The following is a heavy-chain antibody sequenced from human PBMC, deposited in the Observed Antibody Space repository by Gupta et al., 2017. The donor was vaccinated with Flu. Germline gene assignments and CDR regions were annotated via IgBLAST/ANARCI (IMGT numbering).Heavy chain of an antibody. D-gene: IGHD2-15*01. CDR3: ARIHRTVVAATDAFDI. CDR1: GYSFTSYW. CDR2: IYPGDSDT. V-gene: IGHV5-51*03. Sequence: EVQLVQSGAEVKKPGESLKISCKGSGYSFTSYWIGWVRQMPGKGLEWMGIIYPGDSDTRYSPSFQGQVTISADKSISTAYLQWSSLKASDTAMYYCARIHRTVVAATDAFDIWGQGTMVTVSS. J-gene: IGHJ3*02.